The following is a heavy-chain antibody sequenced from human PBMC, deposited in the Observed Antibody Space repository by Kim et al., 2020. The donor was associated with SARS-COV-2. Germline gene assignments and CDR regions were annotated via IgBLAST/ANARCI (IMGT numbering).Heavy chain of an antibody. Sequence: ASVKVSCKASGYTFTGYYMHWVRQAPGQGLEWMGWINPNSGGTNYAQKFQGRVTMTRDTSISTAYMELSRLRSDDTAVYYCARDEYNWNSAGIDYWGQGTLVTVSS. V-gene: IGHV1-2*02. CDR1: GYTFTGYY. CDR3: ARDEYNWNSAGIDY. J-gene: IGHJ4*02. CDR2: INPNSGGT. D-gene: IGHD1-7*01.